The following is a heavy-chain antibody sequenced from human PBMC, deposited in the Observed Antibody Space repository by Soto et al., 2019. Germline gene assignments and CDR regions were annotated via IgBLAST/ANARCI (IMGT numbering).Heavy chain of an antibody. CDR3: ARVYYDSSGYSTEDY. CDR1: GFTFSSYG. CDR2: IWYDGSNK. D-gene: IGHD3-22*01. J-gene: IGHJ4*02. Sequence: QVQLVESGGGVVQPGRSLRLSCAASGFTFSSYGMHWVRQARGKGLEWVAVIWYDGSNKYYADSVKGRFTISRDNSKNTLYLQMNSLRAEDTAVYYCARVYYDSSGYSTEDYWGQGTLVTVSS. V-gene: IGHV3-33*01.